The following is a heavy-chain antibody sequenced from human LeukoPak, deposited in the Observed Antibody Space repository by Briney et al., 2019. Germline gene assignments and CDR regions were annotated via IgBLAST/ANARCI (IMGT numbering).Heavy chain of an antibody. Sequence: GGSLRLSCAASGFTFSRSWMSWVRQAPGKGLEWVANIKQDGSEKYYLDSVKGRFTISRDNAKNSLYLQMSSLRAEDTAVYYCASGSTSFCGMDVWGQGTTVTVSS. V-gene: IGHV3-7*01. D-gene: IGHD2-2*01. J-gene: IGHJ6*02. CDR3: ASGSTSFCGMDV. CDR2: IKQDGSEK. CDR1: GFTFSRSW.